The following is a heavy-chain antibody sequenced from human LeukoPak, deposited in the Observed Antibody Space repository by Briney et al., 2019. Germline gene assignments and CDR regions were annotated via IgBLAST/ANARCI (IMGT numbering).Heavy chain of an antibody. Sequence: RASVKVSCKASGYTFTSYDINWVRQATGQGLEWMGWMNPNSGNTGYAQKFQGRVTITRNTSISTAYMELSSLRSEDTAVYYCARDEELERGAGDPGDFDYWGQGTLVTVSS. J-gene: IGHJ4*02. CDR3: ARDEELERGAGDPGDFDY. CDR1: GYTFTSYD. D-gene: IGHD1-1*01. CDR2: MNPNSGNT. V-gene: IGHV1-8*03.